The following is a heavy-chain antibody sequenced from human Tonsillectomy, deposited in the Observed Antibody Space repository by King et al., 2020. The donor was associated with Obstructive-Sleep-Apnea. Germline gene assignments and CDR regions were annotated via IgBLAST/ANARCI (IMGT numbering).Heavy chain of an antibody. CDR2: IYYSGST. J-gene: IGHJ4*02. V-gene: IGHV4-31*03. CDR1: GGSISSGGYY. Sequence: VQLQESGPGLVKPSQTLSLTCTVSGGSISSGGYYWSWIRQHPGKGLEWIGYIYYSGSTSYNPSLKSRVTISVDTSKNQFSLKLSSVTAADTAVYYCARAPYDILTGYYPADYWGQGTLVTVSS. D-gene: IGHD3-9*01. CDR3: ARAPYDILTGYYPADY.